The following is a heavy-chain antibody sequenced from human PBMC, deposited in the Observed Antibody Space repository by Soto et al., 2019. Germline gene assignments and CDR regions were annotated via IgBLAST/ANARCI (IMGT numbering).Heavy chain of an antibody. Sequence: GGSLRLSCAASGFTFSSYAMSWVRQAPGKGLEWVSAISGSGGSTYYADSVKGRFTISRDNSKNTLYLQMNSLRAEDTAVYYCAKDQEIFGVVITADYWGQGTLVTVSS. J-gene: IGHJ4*02. CDR3: AKDQEIFGVVITADY. CDR1: GFTFSSYA. CDR2: ISGSGGST. D-gene: IGHD3-3*01. V-gene: IGHV3-23*01.